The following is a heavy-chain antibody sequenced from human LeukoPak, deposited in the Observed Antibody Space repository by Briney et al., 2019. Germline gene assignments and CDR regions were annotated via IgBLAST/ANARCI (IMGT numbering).Heavy chain of an antibody. CDR2: IKSDGSST. J-gene: IGHJ4*02. Sequence: GGSLRLSCAASGFTFSSSWMHWVRQAPGKGLVWVSRIKSDGSSTTYADSVKGRFTISRDNAKNTLYLQMNSLRAEDTAVYYCARGYSYGRVEYWGQGTLVTVSS. CDR1: GFTFSSSW. CDR3: ARGYSYGRVEY. V-gene: IGHV3-74*01. D-gene: IGHD5-18*01.